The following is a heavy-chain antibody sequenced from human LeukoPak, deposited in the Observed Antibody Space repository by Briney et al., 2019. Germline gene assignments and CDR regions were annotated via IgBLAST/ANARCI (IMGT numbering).Heavy chain of an antibody. Sequence: GGSLRLSCAASGFTFSSYEMIWVRQAPGKGLEWVSYISSSGSPVFYADSVKGRFTISRDNAKNSLYLQMDSLRAEDTAIYYCAKGSGGYGGNSNYWGQGTLVTVSS. CDR1: GFTFSSYE. D-gene: IGHD4-23*01. V-gene: IGHV3-48*03. J-gene: IGHJ4*02. CDR2: ISSSGSPV. CDR3: AKGSGGYGGNSNY.